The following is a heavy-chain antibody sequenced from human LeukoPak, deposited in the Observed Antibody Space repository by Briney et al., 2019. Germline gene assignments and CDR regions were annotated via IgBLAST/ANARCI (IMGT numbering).Heavy chain of an antibody. CDR2: ITCCGVRT. V-gene: IGHV3-23*01. D-gene: IGHD6-19*01. J-gene: IGHJ4*02. CDR1: IFTFDVYA. CDR3: ANRPLSSASGLYGVDY. Sequence: GGPLRLSCAGSIFTFDVYALHCVRQAPGEGVEWVPLITCCGVRTYYADPVKRRRTISRDNSKYTLYSQMKSPRDEYTAVCYFANRPLSSASGLYGVDYWGQGTLVTVSS.